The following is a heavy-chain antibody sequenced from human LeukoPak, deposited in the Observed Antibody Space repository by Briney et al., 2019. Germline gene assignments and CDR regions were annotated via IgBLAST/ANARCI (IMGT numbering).Heavy chain of an antibody. CDR1: GVSISSGDYY. J-gene: IGHJ5*02. V-gene: IGHV4-30-4*01. CDR2: IYYSGST. Sequence: SETLSLTCTVSGVSISSGDYYWSWIRQPPGKGLEWIGYIYYSGSTYYNPSLKSRVTISVDTSKNQFSLKLSSVTAADTAVYYCARGGGWPRTVWFDPWGQGTLVTVSS. D-gene: IGHD6-19*01. CDR3: ARGGGWPRTVWFDP.